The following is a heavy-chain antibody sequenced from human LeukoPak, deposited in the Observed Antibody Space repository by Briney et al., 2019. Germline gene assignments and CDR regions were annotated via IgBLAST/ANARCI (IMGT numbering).Heavy chain of an antibody. J-gene: IGHJ4*02. Sequence: GGSLRLSCAASGFTFSSYAMSWVRQAPGKGLEWVSAISGSGGSTYYADSVKGRFTISRDNSKNTLYLQMNSLRAEDTAVYYCAKAPYYYDSSGYYDYWGQGSLVTVSS. CDR3: AKAPYYYDSSGYYDY. CDR1: GFTFSSYA. V-gene: IGHV3-23*01. CDR2: ISGSGGST. D-gene: IGHD3-22*01.